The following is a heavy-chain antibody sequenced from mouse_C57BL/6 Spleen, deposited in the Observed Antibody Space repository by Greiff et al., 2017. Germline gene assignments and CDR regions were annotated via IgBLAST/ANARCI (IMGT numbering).Heavy chain of an antibody. D-gene: IGHD1-1*02. V-gene: IGHV1-64*01. Sequence: QVQLQQSGAELVKPGASVKLSCKASGYTFTSYWMHWVKQRPGQGLEWIGMIHPNSGSTNYNEKFKSKATLTVDKSSSTAYMQLRSLTSEDSAVYYCARRITTGVGGFDYWGQGTTRTVSA. CDR2: IHPNSGST. J-gene: IGHJ2*01. CDR1: GYTFTSYW. CDR3: ARRITTGVGGFDY.